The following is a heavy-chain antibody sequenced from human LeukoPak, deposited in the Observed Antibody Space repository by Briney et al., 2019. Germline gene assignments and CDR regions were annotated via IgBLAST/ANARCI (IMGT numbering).Heavy chain of an antibody. CDR2: ISAYNGNT. Sequence: ASVKVSCKASGYTFTSYGISWVRQAPVQGLEWMGWISAYNGNTNYAQKLQGRVTMTTDTSTSTAYMELRSLRSDDTAVYYCARDPALGYTSGWYNWFDPWGQGTLVTVSS. V-gene: IGHV1-18*01. CDR3: ARDPALGYTSGWYNWFDP. D-gene: IGHD6-19*01. CDR1: GYTFTSYG. J-gene: IGHJ5*02.